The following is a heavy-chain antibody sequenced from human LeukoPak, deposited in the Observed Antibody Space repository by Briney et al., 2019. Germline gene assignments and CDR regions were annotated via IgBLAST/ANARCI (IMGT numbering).Heavy chain of an antibody. J-gene: IGHJ5*02. D-gene: IGHD1-26*01. CDR3: AGSSHQRNWFDP. Sequence: GASVKVSFKASGYTFTSDYMNWVRLAPGQGLEWMGIVHSSGGVIKYAQEFQDRLTVTRDTSTSTIYMGLSSLRSEDTAVYYCAGSSHQRNWFDPGGQRTLVTVSS. CDR1: GYTFTSDY. V-gene: IGHV1-46*01. CDR2: VHSSGGVI.